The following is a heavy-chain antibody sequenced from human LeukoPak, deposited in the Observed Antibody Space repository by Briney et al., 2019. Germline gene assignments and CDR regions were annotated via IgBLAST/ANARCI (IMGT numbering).Heavy chain of an antibody. Sequence: GGSLRLSCVASGFTFSTYGMSWVRQAPGKGLEWVAAVSSTGSGTYYPDSLKGRFIISRDNSQNTVFLQMNSPRPEDTAFYFCAKDGPLLWFGPTDAWGQGILVTVSS. CDR2: VSSTGSGT. V-gene: IGHV3-23*01. CDR3: AKDGPLLWFGPTDA. J-gene: IGHJ5*02. CDR1: GFTFSTYG. D-gene: IGHD3-10*01.